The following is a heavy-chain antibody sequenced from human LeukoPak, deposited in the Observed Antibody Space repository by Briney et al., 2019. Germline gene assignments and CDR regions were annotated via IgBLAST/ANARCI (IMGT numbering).Heavy chain of an antibody. V-gene: IGHV3-21*01. D-gene: IGHD2-8*02. CDR1: GFTFSRYA. Sequence: GGALRLSCAASGFTFSRYAMNWVRQAPEKGLEWVSYISTGGDNTFYADSLKGRFTVSRDNAKNSLFLQMESLRAEDTAVYYCARSFCTSVSCPKGHYYYVMDVWGQGTTVTVSS. CDR3: ARSFCTSVSCPKGHYYYVMDV. J-gene: IGHJ6*02. CDR2: ISTGGDNT.